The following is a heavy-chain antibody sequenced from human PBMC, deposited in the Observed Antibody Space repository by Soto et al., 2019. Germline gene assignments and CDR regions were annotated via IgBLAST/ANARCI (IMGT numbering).Heavy chain of an antibody. J-gene: IGHJ4*02. Sequence: ASVKVSCKASGGTFSSYAINWVRQATGQGLEWMGWMNPNSGNTGYAQKFQGRVTMTRNTSISTAYMELSSLRSEDTAVYYCARPLYGDNFAYWGQGTLVTVSS. D-gene: IGHD4-17*01. CDR3: ARPLYGDNFAY. CDR1: GGTFSSYA. V-gene: IGHV1-8*02. CDR2: MNPNSGNT.